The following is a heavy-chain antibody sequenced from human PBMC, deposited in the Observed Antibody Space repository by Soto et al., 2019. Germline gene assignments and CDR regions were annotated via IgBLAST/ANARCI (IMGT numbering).Heavy chain of an antibody. V-gene: IGHV4-31*03. CDR1: GGSISSGGYY. J-gene: IGHJ6*02. CDR2: IYYSGST. Sequence: QVQLQESGPGLVKPSQTLSLTCTVSGGSISSGGYYWSWIRQHPGKGLEWIGYIYYSGSTYYNPSLKSRVTISVDTSKNQFSLKLSSVTAADTAVYYCAREIRMVSDYYYGMDVWGQGTTVTVSS. D-gene: IGHD3-10*01. CDR3: AREIRMVSDYYYGMDV.